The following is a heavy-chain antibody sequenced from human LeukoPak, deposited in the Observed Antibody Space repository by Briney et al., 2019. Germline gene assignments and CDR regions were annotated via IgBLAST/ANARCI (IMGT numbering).Heavy chain of an antibody. V-gene: IGHV1-18*01. D-gene: IGHD5-12*01. CDR1: GYTFTSYG. J-gene: IGHJ4*02. CDR2: ISAYNGNT. Sequence: GASVKVSCKASGYTFTSYGISWVRQAPGQGLEWMGWISAYNGNTNYAQKLQGRVTMTTDTSTSTAYMELRSLRSDDTAVYYCARGSGYDPIEYYFDYWGQGTLVTASS. CDR3: ARGSGYDPIEYYFDY.